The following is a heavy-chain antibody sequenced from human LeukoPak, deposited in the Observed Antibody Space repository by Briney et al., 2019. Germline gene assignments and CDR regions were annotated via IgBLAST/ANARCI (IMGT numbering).Heavy chain of an antibody. D-gene: IGHD3-10*01. J-gene: IGHJ4*02. V-gene: IGHV5-51*01. CDR3: ARWRFGELLYYYFDY. Sequence: GESLKISCKGSGYSFTSYWIGWVRQMPGKGPEWMGIIYPGDSDTRYSPSFQGQVTISADKSISTAYLQWSSLKASDTAMYYCARWRFGELLYYYFDYWGQGTLVTVSS. CDR2: IYPGDSDT. CDR1: GYSFTSYW.